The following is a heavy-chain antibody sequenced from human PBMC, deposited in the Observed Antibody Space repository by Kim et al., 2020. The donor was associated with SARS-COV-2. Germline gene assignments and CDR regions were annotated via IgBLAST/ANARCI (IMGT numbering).Heavy chain of an antibody. Sequence: SETLSLTCAVYGGSFSGYYWSWIRQPPGKGLEWIGEINHSGSTNYNPSLKSRVTISVDTSKNQFSLKLSSVTAADTAVYYCARGGYDFWSGNNWFDPWGQGTLVTVSS. CDR1: GGSFSGYY. V-gene: IGHV4-34*01. J-gene: IGHJ5*02. CDR3: ARGGYDFWSGNNWFDP. D-gene: IGHD3-3*01. CDR2: INHSGST.